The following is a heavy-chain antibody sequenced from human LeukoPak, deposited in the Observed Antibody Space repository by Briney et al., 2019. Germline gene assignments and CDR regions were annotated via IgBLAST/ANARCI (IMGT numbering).Heavy chain of an antibody. J-gene: IGHJ6*02. CDR1: GGSISSYY. CDR3: ARVEGSPYYYGSGSFGMDV. V-gene: IGHV4-59*01. D-gene: IGHD3-10*01. Sequence: PSETLSLTCTVSGGSISSYYWSWIRQPPGKGLEWIGYIYYSGSTNYNPSLKSRVTISVDTSKNQFSLKLSSVTAADTAVYYCARVEGSPYYYGSGSFGMDVWGQGTTVTVSS. CDR2: IYYSGST.